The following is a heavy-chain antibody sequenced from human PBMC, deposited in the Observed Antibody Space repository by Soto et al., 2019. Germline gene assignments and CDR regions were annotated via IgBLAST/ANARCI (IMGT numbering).Heavy chain of an antibody. CDR2: IYYGGPT. D-gene: IGHD3-16*01. CDR3: ARVWLSTGDYVDYSDY. Sequence: QVQLQESGPGLVKPSETLSLTCTVSGGSIRGYYWTWIRQPPGKGLEWIAYIYYGGPTDSNPSLKSRVTMSVDTSKNQVSLNLSSVTAADTAVYFCARVWLSTGDYVDYSDYWGQGTPFIVSS. V-gene: IGHV4-59*01. J-gene: IGHJ4*02. CDR1: GGSIRGYY.